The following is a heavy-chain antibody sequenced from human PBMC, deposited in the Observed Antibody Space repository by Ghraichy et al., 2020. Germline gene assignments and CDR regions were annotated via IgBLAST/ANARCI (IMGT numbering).Heavy chain of an antibody. CDR2: IYYSGRT. V-gene: IGHV4-39*01. Sequence: SETLSLTCTVSGGSISSSSYYWGWIRQPQGKGLEWIGSIYYSGRTYYNPALKSRVTISVDTSKNQFSLKLSSVTAADTAVYYCARHEYSGSYYPDYWGQGTLVTVSS. D-gene: IGHD1-26*01. J-gene: IGHJ4*02. CDR3: ARHEYSGSYYPDY. CDR1: GGSISSSSYY.